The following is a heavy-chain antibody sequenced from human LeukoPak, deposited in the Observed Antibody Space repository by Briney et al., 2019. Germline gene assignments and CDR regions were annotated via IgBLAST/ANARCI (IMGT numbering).Heavy chain of an antibody. CDR3: TTDLGYCSGGSCYSSWYYYYYMDV. Sequence: GGSLRLSCAASGFTFSNAWMSWVRQAPGKGLEWVGRIKSETDGGTTDYAAPVKGRFTISRDDSKNTLYLQMNSLKTEDTAVYYCTTDLGYCSGGSCYSSWYYYYYMDVWGKGTTVTVSS. D-gene: IGHD2-15*01. CDR2: IKSETDGGTT. J-gene: IGHJ6*03. V-gene: IGHV3-15*01. CDR1: GFTFSNAW.